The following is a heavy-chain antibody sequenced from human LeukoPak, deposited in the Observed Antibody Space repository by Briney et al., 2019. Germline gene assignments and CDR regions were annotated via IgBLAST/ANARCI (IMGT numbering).Heavy chain of an antibody. J-gene: IGHJ6*04. CDR2: ISGSGGST. CDR1: GFTFSSYA. V-gene: IGHV3-23*01. Sequence: GGSLRLSCAASGFTFSSYAMSWVRQAPGKGLEWVSAISGSGGSTYYADSVKGRFTISRDNPKNTLYLQMNSLRAEDTAVYYCAKYIAAAGRYYYYGMDVWGKGTTVTVSS. CDR3: AKYIAAAGRYYYYGMDV. D-gene: IGHD6-13*01.